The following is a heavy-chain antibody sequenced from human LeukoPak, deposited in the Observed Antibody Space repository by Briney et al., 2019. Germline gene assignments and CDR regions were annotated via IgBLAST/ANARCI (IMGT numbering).Heavy chain of an antibody. CDR3: ARDGPAYGSGRMSWFDP. J-gene: IGHJ5*02. V-gene: IGHV1-18*01. CDR2: ISAYNGNT. CDR1: RYTFTNYG. Sequence: ASVKVSCKASRYTFTNYGISWVRQAPGQGLEWMGWISAYNGNTKFAQKLQGRVTMTTDTSTSTAYMELRSLRSDDTAVYYCARDGPAYGSGRMSWFDPWGQGTLVTVSS. D-gene: IGHD3-10*01.